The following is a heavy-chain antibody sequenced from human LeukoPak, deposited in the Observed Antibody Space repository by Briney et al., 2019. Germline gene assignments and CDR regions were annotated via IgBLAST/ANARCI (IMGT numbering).Heavy chain of an antibody. CDR3: AKDCATPREGVCGNY. CDR2: ISTYSGNT. CDR1: GYTFSTSV. J-gene: IGHJ4*02. V-gene: IGHV1-18*01. Sequence: APVSVSGKAAGYTFSTSVIYWVRQFPGQGLEWLGWISTYSGNTHYAPNLQGRITMTTDTSTTTAYMELRSLTSDDTALYCCAKDCATPREGVCGNYWGQGTLVTVSS. D-gene: IGHD1-26*01.